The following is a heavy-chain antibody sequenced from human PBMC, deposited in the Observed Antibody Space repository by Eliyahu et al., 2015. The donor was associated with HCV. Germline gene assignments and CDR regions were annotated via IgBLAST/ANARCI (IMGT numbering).Heavy chain of an antibody. CDR1: GGDFIGYY. CDR2: TTHSGST. J-gene: IGHJ5*02. Sequence: QVQLQQWGAGLLKPSETLXLTCAVSGGDFIGYYWSWIRQSPGRGLEWIGETTHSGSTSYNPSLKSRVSISVDRSKNQISLRLTSVIAADSAVYYCARAPLGAGNWYDPWGQGTQVTVSS. CDR3: ARAPLGAGNWYDP. D-gene: IGHD3-16*01. V-gene: IGHV4-34*01.